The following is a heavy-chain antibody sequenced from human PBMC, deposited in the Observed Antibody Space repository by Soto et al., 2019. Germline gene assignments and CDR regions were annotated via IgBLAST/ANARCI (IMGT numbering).Heavy chain of an antibody. CDR2: VYYDGKT. CDR1: GDFISSHY. D-gene: IGHD2-15*01. J-gene: IGHJ2*01. CDR3: ARPKGIAPAVWYFDL. V-gene: IGHV4-59*08. Sequence: QVQLQESGPGLVKPSETLSLTCTVSGDFISSHYWSWIRQPPGKGLEWIGYVYYDGKTDSSPSLTSRVTISLDTSKNQIALSLTSVTAADTAVYYCARPKGIAPAVWYFDLWGRGTLVNVSS.